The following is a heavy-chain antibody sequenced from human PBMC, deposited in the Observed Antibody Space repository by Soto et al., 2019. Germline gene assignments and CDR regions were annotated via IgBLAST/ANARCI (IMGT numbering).Heavy chain of an antibody. CDR2: ISDSGGST. CDR1: GFTFSSYA. J-gene: IGHJ5*02. CDR3: ARDPTKGSFDP. D-gene: IGHD1-26*01. V-gene: IGHV3-23*01. Sequence: GGSLRLSCAASGFTFSSYAMSWVRQAPGKGLEWVAAISDSGGSTYYADSVKGRFTISRDNSKNTLYLQMNSLRAEDTAVYYCARDPTKGSFDPWGQGTLVTVSS.